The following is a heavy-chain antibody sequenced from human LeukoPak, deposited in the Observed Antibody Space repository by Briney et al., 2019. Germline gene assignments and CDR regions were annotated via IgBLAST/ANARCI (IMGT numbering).Heavy chain of an antibody. Sequence: SETLSLTCTVSGGSISSYYWTWIRQPPGKGLECLGYIHSNGNTNYNPSLKSRVTISVDTSNNHFSLKLNSVTAVDTAVYYCARVAADGTTHYFDYWGQGTLVTVSP. J-gene: IGHJ4*02. D-gene: IGHD6-13*01. V-gene: IGHV4-59*01. CDR2: IHSNGNT. CDR3: ARVAADGTTHYFDY. CDR1: GGSISSYY.